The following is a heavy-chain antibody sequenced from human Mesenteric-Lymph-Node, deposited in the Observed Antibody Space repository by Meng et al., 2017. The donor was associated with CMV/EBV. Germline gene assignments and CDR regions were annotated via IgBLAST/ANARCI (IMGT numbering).Heavy chain of an antibody. D-gene: IGHD2-2*02. CDR3: ARRVGYCSSTSCYTMNNWFDP. CDR2: IYYSGST. Sequence: GSLRLSCTVSGGSISSYYWSWIRQPPGKGLEWIGYIYYSGSTNYNPSLKSRVTISVDTSKNQFSLKLSSVTAADTAVYYCARRVGYCSSTSCYTMNNWFDPWGQGTLVTVSS. CDR1: GGSISSYY. V-gene: IGHV4-59*01. J-gene: IGHJ5*02.